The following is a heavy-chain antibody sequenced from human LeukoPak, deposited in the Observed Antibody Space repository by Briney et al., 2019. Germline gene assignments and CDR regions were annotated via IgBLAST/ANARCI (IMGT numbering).Heavy chain of an antibody. Sequence: PSETLSLTCSVSGDSITSSSYYWAWIRQPPEKGLEWIGSVYYTGGTNYSPSLKSRVTISVDTSKNQFSLMLSSVTAADTAVYYCPRLGGPKIPLIEVYYFAPGGQEPRVPFP. V-gene: IGHV4-39*01. J-gene: IGHJ5*02. CDR2: VYYTGGT. CDR1: GDSITSSSYY. D-gene: IGHD3-3*01. CDR3: PRLGGPKIPLIEVYYFAP.